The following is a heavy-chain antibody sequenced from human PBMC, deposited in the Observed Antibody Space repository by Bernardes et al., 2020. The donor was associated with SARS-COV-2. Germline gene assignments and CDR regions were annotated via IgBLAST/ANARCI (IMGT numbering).Heavy chain of an antibody. D-gene: IGHD6-13*01. CDR3: ARTAATGFYYYYYYGMDV. CDR2: MNPNSGNT. V-gene: IGHV1-8*01. Sequence: ASVKVSCKASGYTFTSYDINWVRQATGQGLEWIGWMNPNSGNTGYAQKFQGRVTMTRNTSISTAYMELSSLRSEDTAVYYCARTAATGFYYYYYYGMDVWGQGTTVTVSS. CDR1: GYTFTSYD. J-gene: IGHJ6*02.